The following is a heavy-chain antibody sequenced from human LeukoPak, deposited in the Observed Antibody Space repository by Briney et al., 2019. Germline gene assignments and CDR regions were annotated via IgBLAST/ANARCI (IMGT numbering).Heavy chain of an antibody. Sequence: SETLSLTCTVSGVSISNYYWSWIRQPPGKGLEWIGYISYSGSTNYNPSLKSRVTISVDTSKNQFSLKLSSVTAADTAVYYYARASVWFGELSWFDPWGQGTLVTVSS. V-gene: IGHV4-59*01. J-gene: IGHJ5*02. CDR1: GVSISNYY. CDR2: ISYSGST. CDR3: ARASVWFGELSWFDP. D-gene: IGHD3-10*01.